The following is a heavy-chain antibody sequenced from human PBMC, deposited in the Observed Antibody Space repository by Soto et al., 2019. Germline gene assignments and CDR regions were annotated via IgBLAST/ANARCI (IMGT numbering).Heavy chain of an antibody. CDR1: GPSMSSGGYY. J-gene: IGHJ5*02. CDR3: ARDRHNNFFDP. D-gene: IGHD6-6*01. Sequence: SETLSLTCTVSGPSMSSGGYYWTWIRQSPGKGLEWIGYIYYSGSTYYNPSLESRVAISLDTSRSQFSLTLHSVTAADTAIYYCARDRHNNFFDPWGQGTLVTVS. CDR2: IYYSGST. V-gene: IGHV4-31*03.